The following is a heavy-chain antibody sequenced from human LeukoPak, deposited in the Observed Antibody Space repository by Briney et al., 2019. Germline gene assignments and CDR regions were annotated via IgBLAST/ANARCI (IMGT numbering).Heavy chain of an antibody. J-gene: IGHJ6*02. Sequence: SETLSLTCTVSGGSISSYYWGWIRQPPGKGLEWIGYIYYSGSTYYNPSLKSRVTISVDTSKNQFSLKLSSVTAADTAVYYCARGHSYYYYGMDVWGQGTTVTVSS. CDR3: ARGHSYYYYGMDV. CDR2: IYYSGST. V-gene: IGHV4-59*08. CDR1: GGSISSYY.